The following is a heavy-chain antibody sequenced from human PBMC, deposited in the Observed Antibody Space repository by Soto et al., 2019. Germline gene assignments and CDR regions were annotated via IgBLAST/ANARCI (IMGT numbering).Heavy chain of an antibody. CDR1: GYTFTSYY. J-gene: IGHJ3*02. CDR2: INPSGGST. V-gene: IGHV1-46*01. CDR3: AISSYYYDSSGYYSDAFDI. Sequence: QVQLVQSGAEVKKPGASVKVSCKASGYTFTSYYMHWVRQAPGQGLEWMGIINPSGGSTSYAQKFQGRVTMTRDTSTSTVYMELSSLRSEDTAVYYCAISSYYYDSSGYYSDAFDIWGQGTMVTVSS. D-gene: IGHD3-22*01.